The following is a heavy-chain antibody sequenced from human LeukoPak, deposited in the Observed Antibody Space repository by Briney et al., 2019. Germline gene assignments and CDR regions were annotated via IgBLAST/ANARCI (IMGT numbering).Heavy chain of an antibody. CDR3: ARGRSGYSYGYGNWFDP. CDR2: INHSGST. D-gene: IGHD5-18*01. V-gene: IGHV4-34*01. J-gene: IGHJ5*02. Sequence: SETLSLTCAVYGGSFSGYYWSWIRQPPGKGLEWIGEINHSGSTNYNTSLKSRVTISVDTSKNQFSLKLSSVIAADKAVYYCARGRSGYSYGYGNWFDPWGQGTLVTVSS. CDR1: GGSFSGYY.